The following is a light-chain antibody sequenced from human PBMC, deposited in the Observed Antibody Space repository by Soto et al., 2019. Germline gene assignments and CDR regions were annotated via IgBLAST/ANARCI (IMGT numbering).Light chain of an antibody. CDR2: STN. Sequence: QTVVTQEPSFSVSPGGTVTLTCGLSSGSVSTSYYPSWYQQTPGQAPRTLIYSTNTRSSGVPDRFSGSILGNKAALTITGAQADDESDYYCVLYMGSGIHWGFGGGTKLTVL. CDR1: SGSVSTSYY. CDR3: VLYMGSGIHWG. V-gene: IGLV8-61*01. J-gene: IGLJ3*02.